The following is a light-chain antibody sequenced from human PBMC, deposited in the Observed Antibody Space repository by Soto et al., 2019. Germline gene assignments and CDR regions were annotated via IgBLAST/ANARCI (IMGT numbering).Light chain of an antibody. V-gene: IGKV3-20*01. Sequence: PGNRATLSCRASQSLTNSYIAXYQXKXGXXXRXXXYDTSSRATGIPDRFSGSGYGTDFTLTITRLEPEDFAVFYCQQYGTSEIIFGQGKRLEIK. CDR3: QQYGTSEII. J-gene: IGKJ5*01. CDR1: QSLTNSY. CDR2: DTS.